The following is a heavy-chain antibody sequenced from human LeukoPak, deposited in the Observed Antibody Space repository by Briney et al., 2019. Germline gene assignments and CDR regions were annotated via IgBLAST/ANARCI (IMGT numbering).Heavy chain of an antibody. D-gene: IGHD3-10*01. CDR3: AKDHWFGELVGFPQFDY. CDR2: ISGSGGST. V-gene: IGHV3-23*01. Sequence: PSETLSLTCAVYGGSFSGYYWSWIRQPPGKGLEWVSAISGSGGSTYYADSVKGRFTISRDNSKNTLYLQMNSLRAEDTAVYYCAKDHWFGELVGFPQFDYWGQGTLVTVSS. J-gene: IGHJ4*02. CDR1: GGSFSGYY.